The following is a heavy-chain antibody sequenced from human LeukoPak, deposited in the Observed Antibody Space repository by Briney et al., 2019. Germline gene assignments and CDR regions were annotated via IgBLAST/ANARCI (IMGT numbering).Heavy chain of an antibody. CDR2: NSGSGGST. V-gene: IGHV3-23*01. Sequence: GGSLRLSCAASGFTFSSYAMSWVRQAPGKGLEWVSANSGSGGSTYYADSVKGRSTISRDNSKNTLYLQMNSLRAEDTAVYYCAKYMEVATDAYYYGMDVWGQGTTVTVSS. D-gene: IGHD5-12*01. J-gene: IGHJ6*02. CDR3: AKYMEVATDAYYYGMDV. CDR1: GFTFSSYA.